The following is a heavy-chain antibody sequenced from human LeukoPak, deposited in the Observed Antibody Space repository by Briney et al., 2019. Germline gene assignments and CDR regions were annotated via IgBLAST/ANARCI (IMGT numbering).Heavy chain of an antibody. CDR2: IYPGDFDI. CDR3: ARPTLDDRYYMDV. V-gene: IGHV5-51*01. D-gene: IGHD2-2*03. Sequence: GESLKISCKGSGYSFTSYWIGWVRQMPGKGLEWMGIIYPGDFDIRYSPSFQGQVTISADKSISTAYLQWSSLKASDTAMYYCARPTLDDRYYMDVWGKGTTVTASS. J-gene: IGHJ6*03. CDR1: GYSFTSYW.